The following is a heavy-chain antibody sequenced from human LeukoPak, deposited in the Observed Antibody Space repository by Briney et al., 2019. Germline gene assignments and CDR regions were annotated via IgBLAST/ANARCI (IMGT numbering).Heavy chain of an antibody. J-gene: IGHJ4*02. CDR3: AKRIAAAGIKDY. V-gene: IGHV3-23*01. D-gene: IGHD6-13*01. CDR2: ISGSGGST. Sequence: PGGSLRLSCAASGFTFSSYAMSWVRRAPGKGLEWVSAISGSGGSTYYADSVKGRFTISRDNSKNTLYLQMNSLRAEDTAVYYCAKRIAAAGIKDYWGQGTLVTVSS. CDR1: GFTFSSYA.